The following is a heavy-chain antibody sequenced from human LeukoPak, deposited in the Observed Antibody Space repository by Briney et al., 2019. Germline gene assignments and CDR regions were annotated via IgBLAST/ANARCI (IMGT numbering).Heavy chain of an antibody. V-gene: IGHV1-18*04. CDR3: ARGRRTTIPKY. Sequence: GASVKVSCKASGYIFTDYGVSWVRQAPGQGLEWMGWVSPNSGNTNYPQKFQDRVTMTTDTSATTAYMELKGLTSDDTAVYYCARGRRTTIPKYWGQGTRVTVPS. J-gene: IGHJ4*02. CDR1: GYIFTDYG. D-gene: IGHD5-24*01. CDR2: VSPNSGNT.